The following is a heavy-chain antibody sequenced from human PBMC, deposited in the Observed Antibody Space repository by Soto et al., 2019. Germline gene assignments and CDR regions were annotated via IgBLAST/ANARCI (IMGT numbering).Heavy chain of an antibody. D-gene: IGHD6-19*01. V-gene: IGHV3-23*01. J-gene: IGHJ4*02. Sequence: EVQLLESRGGLVQPGGSLRLSCAASGFTFSSYAMSWVRQAPGKGLEWVSAISGSGGSTYYADSVKGRFTISRDNSKNTLYLQMNSLRAEDTAVYYCAKDQGSGWGFDYWGQGTLVTVSS. CDR3: AKDQGSGWGFDY. CDR1: GFTFSSYA. CDR2: ISGSGGST.